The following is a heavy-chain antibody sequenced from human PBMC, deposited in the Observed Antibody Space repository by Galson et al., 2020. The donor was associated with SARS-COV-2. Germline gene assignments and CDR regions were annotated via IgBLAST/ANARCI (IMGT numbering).Heavy chain of an antibody. CDR2: ISYDGSNK. Sequence: GESLKISCAASGFTFSSYGMHWVRQAPGKGLEWVAVISYDGSNKYYADSVKGRFTISRDNSKNTLYLQMNSLRAEDTAVYYCATPRIHYYYDSSGILDYWGQGTLVTVSS. CDR1: GFTFSSYG. J-gene: IGHJ4*02. D-gene: IGHD3-22*01. V-gene: IGHV3-30*03. CDR3: ATPRIHYYYDSSGILDY.